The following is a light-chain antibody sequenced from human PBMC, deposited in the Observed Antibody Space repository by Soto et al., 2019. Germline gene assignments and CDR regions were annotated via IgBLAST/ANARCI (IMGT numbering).Light chain of an antibody. CDR3: CSYAGSYSYV. CDR2: DVS. CDR1: SSDVGGYNY. V-gene: IGLV2-11*01. J-gene: IGLJ1*01. Sequence: QSVRTQPRSVSGSPGQSVTISCTGTSSDVGGYNYVSWYQQHPGKAPKLMIYDVSKRPSGVPDRFSGSKSGNTASLTISGLQAEDEADYYCCSYAGSYSYVFGTGTRSPS.